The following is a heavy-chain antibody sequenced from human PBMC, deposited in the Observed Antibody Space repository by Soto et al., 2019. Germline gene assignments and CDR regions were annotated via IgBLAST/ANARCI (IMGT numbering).Heavy chain of an antibody. J-gene: IGHJ6*02. V-gene: IGHV4-59*01. CDR2: IYYSGNT. CDR1: GGSISSYY. D-gene: IGHD2-15*01. CDR3: ARERAGFGSHYNRMAV. Sequence: SETLSVTCTVSGGSISSYYWSWIRQPPGQGLEWIGYIYYSGNTNYNPSLKSRVSISVDTSKNQFSLKLSSVTAADTAVYYCARERAGFGSHYNRMAVWAQGTTDAVAS.